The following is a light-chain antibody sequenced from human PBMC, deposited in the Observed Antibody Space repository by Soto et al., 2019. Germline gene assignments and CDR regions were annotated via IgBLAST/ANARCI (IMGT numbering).Light chain of an antibody. CDR1: QTLSINS. V-gene: IGKV3-20*01. Sequence: EIVLTQSPDTLSLSPGERATLFCRASQTLSINSLAWYQQKPGQAPRLLIYAASTRDTGIPDRFNGSGSGTDFALTINRLEPEDFAVYYCQQYDGAPLTFGPETKVDVK. J-gene: IGKJ3*01. CDR2: AAS. CDR3: QQYDGAPLT.